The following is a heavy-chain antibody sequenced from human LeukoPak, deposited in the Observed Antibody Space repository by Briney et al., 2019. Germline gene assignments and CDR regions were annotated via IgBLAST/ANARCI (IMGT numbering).Heavy chain of an antibody. CDR2: ISAYNGNT. V-gene: IGHV1-18*04. D-gene: IGHD6-13*01. CDR1: GYTFTSYG. J-gene: IGHJ4*02. CDR3: ARDNDPGIGHSSPHTGGDY. Sequence: ASVKVSCKASGYTFTSYGISWVRQAPGQGLEWMGWISAYNGNTNYAQKLQGRVTMTTDTSTSTAYMELRSLRSDDTAVYYCARDNDPGIGHSSPHTGGDYWGQGTLVTVSS.